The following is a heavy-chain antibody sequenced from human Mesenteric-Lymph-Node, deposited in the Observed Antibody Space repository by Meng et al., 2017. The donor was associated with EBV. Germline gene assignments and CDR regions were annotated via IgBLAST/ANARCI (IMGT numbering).Heavy chain of an antibody. D-gene: IGHD1-1*01. V-gene: IGHV1-18*01. Sequence: QLVPAGSEVKQPGASVKVSVKASGYNFSRYGISWVRQAPGQGLEWMGWITAYNGDTNYPQKFQDRVIMTIDTSTRTAYMELRSLRSDDTAIYYCARYDSPGSFDPWGQGTLVTVSS. J-gene: IGHJ5*02. CDR3: ARYDSPGSFDP. CDR2: ITAYNGDT. CDR1: GYNFSRYG.